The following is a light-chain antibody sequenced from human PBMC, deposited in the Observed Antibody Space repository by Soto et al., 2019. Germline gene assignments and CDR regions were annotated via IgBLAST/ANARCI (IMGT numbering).Light chain of an antibody. J-gene: IGLJ1*01. Sequence: QSVLTQPASVSGSPGQSITISCTGTSSDVGAYNYVSWYQQYPGKAPKVIIFEVRKRPSGVSNRFSGSKSGDTASLTISGLQAEDEADDYCSSYRSSTTFVFGTGTKLTVL. CDR1: SSDVGAYNY. V-gene: IGLV2-14*01. CDR2: EVR. CDR3: SSYRSSTTFV.